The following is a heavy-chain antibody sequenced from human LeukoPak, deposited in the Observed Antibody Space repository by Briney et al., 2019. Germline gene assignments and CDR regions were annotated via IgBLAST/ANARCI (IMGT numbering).Heavy chain of an antibody. V-gene: IGHV1-18*01. J-gene: IGHJ4*02. D-gene: IGHD5-18*01. Sequence: GASEKVSCKASGYTFTSYGISWVRQAPGQGLEWMGWISAYNGNTNYAQKLQGRVTMTTDTSTSTAYMELRSLRSDDTAVYYCARDRAGYSYGTFDYWGQGTLVTVSS. CDR1: GYTFTSYG. CDR3: ARDRAGYSYGTFDY. CDR2: ISAYNGNT.